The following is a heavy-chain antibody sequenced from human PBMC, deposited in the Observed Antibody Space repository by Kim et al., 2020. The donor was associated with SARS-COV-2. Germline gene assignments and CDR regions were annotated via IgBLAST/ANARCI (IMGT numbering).Heavy chain of an antibody. D-gene: IGHD6-13*01. V-gene: IGHV4-34*01. CDR3: ARGYSSSWSDAFDI. Sequence: NPSLKSRVTISVDTSKNQFSLKLSSVTAADTAVYYCARGYSSSWSDAFDIWGQGTMVTVSS. J-gene: IGHJ3*02.